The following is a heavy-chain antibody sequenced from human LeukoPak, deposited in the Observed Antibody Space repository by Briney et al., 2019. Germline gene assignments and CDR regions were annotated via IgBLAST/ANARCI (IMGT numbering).Heavy chain of an antibody. CDR3: ARVNSGSYYYFDY. J-gene: IGHJ4*02. D-gene: IGHD1-26*01. CDR1: GYTFTSYD. CDR2: MNPNSGNT. V-gene: IGHV1-8*03. Sequence: RASVKVSCKASGYTFTSYDINWVRQATGRGLEWMGWMNPNSGNTGYAQKFQGRVTITRNTSISTAYIELSSLRSEDTAVYYCARVNSGSYYYFDYWGQGTLVTVSS.